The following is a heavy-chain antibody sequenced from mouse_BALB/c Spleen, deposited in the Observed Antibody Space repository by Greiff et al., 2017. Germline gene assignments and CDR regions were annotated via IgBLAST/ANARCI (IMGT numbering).Heavy chain of an antibody. D-gene: IGHD1-1*01. CDR2: INPSNGRT. Sequence: QVQLKESGAELVKPGASVKLSCKASGYTFTSYWMHWVKQRPGQGLEWIGKINPSNGRTNYNEKFKSKATLTVDKSSSTAYMQLSSLTSEDSAVYYCARETTVVVDYWGQGTTLTVSA. CDR3: ARETTVVVDY. J-gene: IGHJ2*01. CDR1: GYTFTSYW. V-gene: IGHV1S81*02.